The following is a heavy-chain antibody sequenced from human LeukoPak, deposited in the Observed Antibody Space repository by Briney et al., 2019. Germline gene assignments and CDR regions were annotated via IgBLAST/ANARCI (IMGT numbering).Heavy chain of an antibody. V-gene: IGHV4-39*01. D-gene: IGHD2-21*02. CDR1: GDSVNTRSNS. J-gene: IGHJ4*02. CDR2: INYSGNT. CDR3: AGPSDWFDY. Sequence: SETLSLTCTVYGDSVNTRSNSWGWIRQPPGKGLEWLGTINYSGNTYSNPSLRSRVTIFLDTSKNQFSLNLSSVTAADTAVYYCAGPSDWFDYWGQGSLVTVSS.